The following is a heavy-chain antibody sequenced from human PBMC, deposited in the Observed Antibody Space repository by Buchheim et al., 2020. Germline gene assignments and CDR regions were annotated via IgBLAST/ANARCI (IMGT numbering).Heavy chain of an antibody. CDR2: IYYSGST. Sequence: QVQLQESGPGLVKPSQTLSLTCTVSGGSISSGDYYWSWIRQPPGKGLEWIGYIYYSGSTYYNPSLKSRVTISVDTSKNQFSLKLSSVTAADTAVYYCARLTYYDFWSGYFVPYYYYGMDVWGRGTT. V-gene: IGHV4-30-4*01. CDR1: GGSISSGDYY. CDR3: ARLTYYDFWSGYFVPYYYYGMDV. J-gene: IGHJ6*02. D-gene: IGHD3-3*01.